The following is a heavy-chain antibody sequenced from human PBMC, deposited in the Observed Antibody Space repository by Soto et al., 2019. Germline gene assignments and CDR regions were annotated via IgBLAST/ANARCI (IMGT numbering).Heavy chain of an antibody. Sequence: GASVKVSCKASGYTFTGYYMHWVRQAPGQGLEWMGWINPNSGGTNYAQKFQGRVTMTRDTSISTAYMELSRLRSDDTAVYYCARDQEAAPLYYFDYWGQGTLVTVSS. CDR1: GYTFTGYY. CDR2: INPNSGGT. J-gene: IGHJ4*02. V-gene: IGHV1-2*02. D-gene: IGHD6-6*01. CDR3: ARDQEAAPLYYFDY.